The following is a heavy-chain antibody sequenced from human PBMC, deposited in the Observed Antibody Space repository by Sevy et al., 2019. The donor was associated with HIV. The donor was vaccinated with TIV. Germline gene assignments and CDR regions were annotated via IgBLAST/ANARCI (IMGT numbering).Heavy chain of an antibody. CDR2: LKGKSHGGKI. J-gene: IGHJ4*02. V-gene: IGHV3-49*04. CDR1: GFTFGDYC. Sequence: GGSLRLSCTVSGFTFGDYCMSWVRQAPGKGLEWVAFLKGKSHGGKIDYAASVKGRFTISRDDSKNIAHLQMIDLRTEDTAIYYCTGWKGAQCIFDYWGQGALVTVSS. D-gene: IGHD1-1*01. CDR3: TGWKGAQCIFDY.